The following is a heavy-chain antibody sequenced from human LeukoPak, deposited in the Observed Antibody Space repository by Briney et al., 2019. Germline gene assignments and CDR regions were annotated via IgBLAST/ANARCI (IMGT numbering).Heavy chain of an antibody. V-gene: IGHV3-33*08. CDR2: IWYDGSNK. J-gene: IGHJ4*02. D-gene: IGHD2/OR15-2a*01. CDR1: GFTFSGSA. CDR3: ARALS. Sequence: GGSLKLSCAASGFTFSGSAMHWVRQAPGKGLEWVAVIWYDGSNKYYADSVKGRFTISRDNSKNTLYLQMNSLRAEDTAVYYCARALSWGQGTLVTVSS.